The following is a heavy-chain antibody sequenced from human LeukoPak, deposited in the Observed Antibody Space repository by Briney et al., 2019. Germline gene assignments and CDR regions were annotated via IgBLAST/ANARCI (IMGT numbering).Heavy chain of an antibody. CDR2: INPNSGGT. J-gene: IGHJ4*02. CDR1: GYTFTGYY. D-gene: IGHD1/OR15-1a*01. Sequence: ASVKVSCKASGYTFTGYYMHWVRQTPGQRLEWMGWINPNSGGTNNAQKFQGRVTMTSDTSISTAYMELSRLTSDDTAVYYCARGTAPDLDYWGQGTLVTVSS. V-gene: IGHV1-2*02. CDR3: ARGTAPDLDY.